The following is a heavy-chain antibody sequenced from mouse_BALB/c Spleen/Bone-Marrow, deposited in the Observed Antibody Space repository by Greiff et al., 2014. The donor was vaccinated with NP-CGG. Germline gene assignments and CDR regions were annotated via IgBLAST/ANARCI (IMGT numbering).Heavy chain of an antibody. CDR2: IDPENGDT. J-gene: IGHJ2*01. Sequence: EVHLVESGAELVRSGASVKSSCTASGFNIKDYYMHWVKQRPEQGLEWIGWIDPENGDTEYAPKFQGRATMTADTSSNTVYLQLRSLTSEDTAVYYCNWVMVTTSYWGQGTTLTVSS. CDR3: NWVMVTTSY. CDR1: GFNIKDYY. D-gene: IGHD2-2*01. V-gene: IGHV14-4*02.